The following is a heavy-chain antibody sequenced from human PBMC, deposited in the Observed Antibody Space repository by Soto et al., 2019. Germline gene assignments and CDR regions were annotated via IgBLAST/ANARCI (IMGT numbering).Heavy chain of an antibody. D-gene: IGHD3-9*01. CDR2: MTPNSGNT. V-gene: IGHV1-8*01. CDR3: ASGYGYYDILTGDAFDI. CDR1: FD. Sequence: FDGNWVGKAKRKRLEWMGWMTPNSGNTGYAQKFQGRVTMTRNTSISTAYMELSSLRSEDTAVYYCASGYGYYDILTGDAFDIWGQGTMVTVSS. J-gene: IGHJ3*02.